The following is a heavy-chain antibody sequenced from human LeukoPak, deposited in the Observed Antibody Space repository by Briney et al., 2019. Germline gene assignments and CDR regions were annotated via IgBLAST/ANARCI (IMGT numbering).Heavy chain of an antibody. CDR2: IYYSGST. CDR3: AREPRWYYYDSASYYFDY. D-gene: IGHD3-22*01. Sequence: PSETLSLTCTVSGGSISRYYWSWIRQPPGKGLEWIGYIYYSGSTNYNPSLKSRVTISLDTSKNQFSLSLTSVTAADTAVYYCAREPRWYYYDSASYYFDYWGQGTLVTVSS. CDR1: GGSISRYY. V-gene: IGHV4-59*01. J-gene: IGHJ4*02.